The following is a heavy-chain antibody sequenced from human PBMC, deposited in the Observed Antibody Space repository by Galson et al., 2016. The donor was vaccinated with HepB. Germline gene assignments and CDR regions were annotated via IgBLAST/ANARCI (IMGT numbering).Heavy chain of an antibody. CDR1: GGSINSGNYY. CDR2: IFYTGSS. V-gene: IGHV4-31*03. J-gene: IGHJ4*02. CDR3: GRVRGRLTDY. Sequence: TLSLTCTVSGGSINSGNYYWNWIRQHPVRGLEWFGYIFYTGSSHYNPSLESRVSMSVDTSKSHFSLRLTSVTAADTAVYFCGRVRGRLTDYWGQGTLVTVSS. D-gene: IGHD3-10*01.